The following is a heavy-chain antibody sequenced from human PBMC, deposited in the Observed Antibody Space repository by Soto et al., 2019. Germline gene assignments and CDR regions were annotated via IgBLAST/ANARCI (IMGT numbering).Heavy chain of an antibody. J-gene: IGHJ4*02. Sequence: VQLLESGGGLVQPGGSLRLSCAASGFTFSSYAMSWVRQAPGKGLEWVSSITVSGGYTYYADSVKGRFTISRDNSKNTLHLQMNSLRGDDTAVYYCAKVGDGYELYYFDYWGQGTLVTVSS. CDR1: GFTFSSYA. V-gene: IGHV3-23*01. D-gene: IGHD5-12*01. CDR2: ITVSGGYT. CDR3: AKVGDGYELYYFDY.